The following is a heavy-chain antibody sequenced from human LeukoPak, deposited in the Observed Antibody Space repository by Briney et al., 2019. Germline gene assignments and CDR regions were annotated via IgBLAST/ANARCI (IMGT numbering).Heavy chain of an antibody. CDR1: GFTFSTHW. J-gene: IGHJ4*02. Sequence: GGSLRLSCAASGFTFSTHWMTWVRQAPGKGPEWVASIKKDGSEQYYVDSGKGRFTISRDNAKNSLSLQVSSLRAEDTAVYYCTRGGATSSWYWFFWGQGTLVTVSS. CDR3: TRGGATSSWYWFF. V-gene: IGHV3-7*01. D-gene: IGHD6-13*01. CDR2: IKKDGSEQ.